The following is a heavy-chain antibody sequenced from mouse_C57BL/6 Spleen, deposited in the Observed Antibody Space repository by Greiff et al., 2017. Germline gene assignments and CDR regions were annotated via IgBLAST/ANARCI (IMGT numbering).Heavy chain of an antibody. Sequence: QVQLQQPGAELVRPGTSVKLSCKASGYTFTSYWMHWVKQRPGQGLEWIGVIDPSDSYTNYNQKFKGKATLTVDTSSSTAYMQLSSLTSEDSAVYYCARSVNYGAMDYWGQGTSVTVSS. CDR3: ARSVNYGAMDY. J-gene: IGHJ4*01. D-gene: IGHD1-1*01. CDR1: GYTFTSYW. V-gene: IGHV1-59*01. CDR2: IDPSDSYT.